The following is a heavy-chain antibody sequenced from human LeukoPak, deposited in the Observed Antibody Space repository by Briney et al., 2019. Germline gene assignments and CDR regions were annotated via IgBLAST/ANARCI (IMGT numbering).Heavy chain of an antibody. CDR3: ARDGAAMVPYYYYYMDV. J-gene: IGHJ6*03. V-gene: IGHV1-18*01. D-gene: IGHD5-18*01. CDR1: GGTFSSYA. Sequence: ASVKVSCKASGGTFSSYAISWVRQAPGQRLEWMGWISAYNGNTNYAQKLQGRVTMTTDTSTSTAYMELRSLRSDDTAVYYCARDGAAMVPYYYYYMDVWGKGTTVTISS. CDR2: ISAYNGNT.